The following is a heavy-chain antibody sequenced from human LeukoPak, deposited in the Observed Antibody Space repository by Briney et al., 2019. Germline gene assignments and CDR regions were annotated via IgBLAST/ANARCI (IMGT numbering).Heavy chain of an antibody. CDR1: GGSISSTSYY. V-gene: IGHV4-39*07. CDR3: AREGRYRYGYNEYHSYMDI. CDR2: IYYSGST. Sequence: PSETLSLTCVVSGGSISSTSYYWGWIRQPPGKGLEWIGSIYYSGSTYYNPSLKSRVTISVDTSKNQFSLKLSSVTAAETAVYYCAREGRYRYGYNEYHSYMDIWGKGTTVTVSS. J-gene: IGHJ6*03. D-gene: IGHD5-24*01.